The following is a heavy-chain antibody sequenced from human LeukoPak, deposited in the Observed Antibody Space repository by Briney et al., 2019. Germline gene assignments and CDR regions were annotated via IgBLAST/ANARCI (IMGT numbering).Heavy chain of an antibody. D-gene: IGHD6-13*01. Sequence: PSETLSLTCTVSGDSISSTSYYGRFIRQPPGEGLERIGSSYYSGSTYYSPSLMSRVTISVDTSKNRFSLKLNSLTAADTAVYYCARHLQIIFPGIATATVGPGFDCWGQGALVTVSS. J-gene: IGHJ4*02. CDR1: GDSISSTSYY. CDR3: ARHLQIIFPGIATATVGPGFDC. CDR2: SYYSGST. V-gene: IGHV4-39*01.